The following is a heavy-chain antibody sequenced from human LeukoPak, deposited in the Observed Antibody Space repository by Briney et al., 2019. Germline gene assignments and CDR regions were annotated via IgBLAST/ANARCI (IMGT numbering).Heavy chain of an antibody. CDR2: IIPIRAIA. D-gene: IGHD4-17*01. CDR3: ARVREDYGDYGLQYRWFDP. V-gene: IGHV1-69*04. Sequence: GASVKVSCKASGGTFSSYAISWVRQAPGQGLEWMGRIIPIRAIANYAQKFQGRVTITADKSTSTAYMELSSLRSEDTAVYYCARVREDYGDYGLQYRWFDPWGQGTLVTVSS. J-gene: IGHJ5*02. CDR1: GGTFSSYA.